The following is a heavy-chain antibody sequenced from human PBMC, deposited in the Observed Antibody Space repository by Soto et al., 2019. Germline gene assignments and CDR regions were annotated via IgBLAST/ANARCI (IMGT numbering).Heavy chain of an antibody. CDR2: TYYSGST. CDR1: GGSVSSGSYY. V-gene: IGHV4-61*01. J-gene: IGHJ4*02. CDR3: ARGSSRRPAASYFDY. Sequence: LSLTCTVSGGSVSSGSYYWSWIRQPPGKGLEWIGYTYYSGSTNYNPSLKSRVTISVDTSKNQFSLKLSSVTAADTAVYYCARGSSRRPAASYFDYWGQGTLVTVSS. D-gene: IGHD2-2*01.